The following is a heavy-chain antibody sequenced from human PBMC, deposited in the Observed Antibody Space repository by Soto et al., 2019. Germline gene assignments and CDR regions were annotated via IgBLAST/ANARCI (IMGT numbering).Heavy chain of an antibody. CDR1: GGSISSYY. CDR2: IYYSGST. CDR3: ARDRGYLYYYYGMDV. V-gene: IGHV4-59*01. Sequence: QMQLQESSPGLVKPSETLSLTCTVSGGSISSYYWSWIRQPPGKGLEWIGYIYYSGSTNYNPSLKSRVTISVDTSKNQFSLKLSSVTAADTAVYYCARDRGYLYYYYGMDVWGQGTTVTVSS. J-gene: IGHJ6*02. D-gene: IGHD1-1*01.